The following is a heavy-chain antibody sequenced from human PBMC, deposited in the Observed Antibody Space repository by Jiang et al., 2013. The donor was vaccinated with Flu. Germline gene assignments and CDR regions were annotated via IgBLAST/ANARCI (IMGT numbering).Heavy chain of an antibody. Sequence: VISYDGSNKYYADSVKGRFTISRDNSKNTLYLQMNSLRAEDTAVYYCAKDVGGGGKVPDAFDIWGQGTMVTVSS. CDR3: AKDVGGGGKVPDAFDI. J-gene: IGHJ3*02. CDR2: ISYDGSNK. D-gene: IGHD3-16*01. V-gene: IGHV3-30*18.